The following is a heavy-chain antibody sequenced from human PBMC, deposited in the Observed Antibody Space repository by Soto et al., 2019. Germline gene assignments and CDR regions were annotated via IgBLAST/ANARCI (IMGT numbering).Heavy chain of an antibody. CDR2: ISGSGVST. CDR1: GFTFSSYA. V-gene: IGHV3-23*01. J-gene: IGHJ4*02. D-gene: IGHD3-10*01. CDR3: AKPRSGSKPTRGYYFDY. Sequence: GGSLRLSCAASGFTFSSYAISWVRQAPWKGLEWVSAISGSGVSTYYADSVKGRFTISRDNSKKTLYLQMNSLRAEDTAVYYCAKPRSGSKPTRGYYFDYLGQGTLVTVSS.